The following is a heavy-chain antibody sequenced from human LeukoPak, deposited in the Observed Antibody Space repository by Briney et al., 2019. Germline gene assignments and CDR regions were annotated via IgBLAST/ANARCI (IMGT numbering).Heavy chain of an antibody. V-gene: IGHV4-4*02. J-gene: IGHJ3*02. Sequence: SETLSLTCAVSGGSISSSNWWSWVRQPPGKGLEWIGEIYHSGSTNYNPSLKSRVTISVDKSKNQFSLKLSSVTAADTAVYYCARVKVDFWSGYYRFNAFDIWGQGTMVTVSS. CDR2: IYHSGST. CDR1: GGSISSSNW. D-gene: IGHD3-3*01. CDR3: ARVKVDFWSGYYRFNAFDI.